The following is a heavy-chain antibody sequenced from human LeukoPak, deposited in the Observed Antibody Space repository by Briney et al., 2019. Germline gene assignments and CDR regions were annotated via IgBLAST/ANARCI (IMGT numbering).Heavy chain of an antibody. V-gene: IGHV4-34*01. CDR2: INHSGST. CDR1: GGSFSGYY. D-gene: IGHD5-18*01. Sequence: SETLSLTCAVYGGSFSGYYWSWIRQPPGKGLEWIGEINHSGSTNYNPSLKSRVTISLDTSKNHFSLKLSSVTAADTAVYYCARGPGIAMVDWGRGTLVTVSS. J-gene: IGHJ4*02. CDR3: ARGPGIAMVD.